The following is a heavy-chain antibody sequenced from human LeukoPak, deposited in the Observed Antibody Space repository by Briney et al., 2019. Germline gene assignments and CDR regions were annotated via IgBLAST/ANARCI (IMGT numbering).Heavy chain of an antibody. Sequence: PSETLSLTCSVSGGSITHYYWSWIRQPPGKGLEWIGYIYYSGSTNYNPSLKSRVTISVDTSKIRFSLKLSSVTAADTAVYYCARIQRGYNYGYQYYYYGLDVWGQGTTVTVSS. D-gene: IGHD5-18*01. V-gene: IGHV4-59*01. CDR2: IYYSGST. CDR1: GGSITHYY. J-gene: IGHJ6*02. CDR3: ARIQRGYNYGYQYYYYGLDV.